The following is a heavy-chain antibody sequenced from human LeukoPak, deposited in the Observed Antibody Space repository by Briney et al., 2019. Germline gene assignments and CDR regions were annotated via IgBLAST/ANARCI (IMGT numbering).Heavy chain of an antibody. CDR3: ARGMSATSGYLELEY. CDR1: GFTFSSYA. J-gene: IGHJ4*02. Sequence: GGSLRLSCAASGFTFSSYAMSWVRQSPGKGLEWVSAISGSGGNTYSADSVEGRCTTSRDNSLQTLFLHMNSLRAEDTAVYYCARGMSATSGYLELEYWGQGALVTVST. D-gene: IGHD3-22*01. CDR2: ISGSGGNT. V-gene: IGHV3-23*01.